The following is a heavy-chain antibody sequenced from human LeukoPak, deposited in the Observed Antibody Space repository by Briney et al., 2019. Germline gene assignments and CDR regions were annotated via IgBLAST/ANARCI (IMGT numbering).Heavy chain of an antibody. V-gene: IGHV5-51*01. CDR1: GYRFTSDW. J-gene: IGHJ3*02. CDR2: IYPRDSDT. CDR3: ARDMLHDDAFDI. Sequence: GESLEISCKCSGYRFTSDWIGWVRQMPGKSLEWMGIIYPRDSDTRYSPSFQGQVTISTDRSISTAYLQWSSLKASDTAIYYCARDMLHDDAFDIWGQGTIVTVSS. D-gene: IGHD3-16*01.